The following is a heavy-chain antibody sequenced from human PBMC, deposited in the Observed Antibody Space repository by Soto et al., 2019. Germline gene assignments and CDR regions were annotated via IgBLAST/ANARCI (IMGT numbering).Heavy chain of an antibody. CDR1: GGTFSSYA. V-gene: IGHV1-69*01. J-gene: IGHJ4*02. D-gene: IGHD1-1*01. CDR2: IIPIFGTA. CDR3: ARASTTGTTQYYFDY. Sequence: QVQLVQSGAEVKKPGSSVKVSCKASGGTFSSYAISWVRQAPGQGLEWMGGIIPIFGTANYAQKFQGRVMITADESTSTAYMELSSLRSEDTAVYYCARASTTGTTQYYFDYWGQGTLVTVSS.